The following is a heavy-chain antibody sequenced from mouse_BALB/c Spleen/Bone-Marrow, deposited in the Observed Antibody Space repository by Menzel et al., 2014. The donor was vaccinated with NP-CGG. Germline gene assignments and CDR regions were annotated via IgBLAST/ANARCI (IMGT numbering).Heavy chain of an antibody. Sequence: VQLQQSGAGLVKPGASVKLSCTASGFNIKDTYMHWVKQRPEQGLEWIGRIDPANGNTKYDPKFQGKATITADTSSNTAYLQLSSLTSEDTAVYYCAVYYYVTSSFVYWGQGTLVTVSA. CDR2: IDPANGNT. D-gene: IGHD1-1*01. V-gene: IGHV14-3*02. CDR1: GFNIKDTY. CDR3: AVYYYVTSSFVY. J-gene: IGHJ3*01.